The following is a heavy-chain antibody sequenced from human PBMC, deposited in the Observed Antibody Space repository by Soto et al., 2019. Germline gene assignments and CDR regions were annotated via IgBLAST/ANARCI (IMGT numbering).Heavy chain of an antibody. CDR3: ARDFFDSSDYTTNWFDP. CDR2: IYHTGNA. J-gene: IGHJ5*02. Sequence: PSETLSLTCTVSGGSISSSNYYWGWIRQPPGKGLEWIGSIYHTGNAYYNPSLKSRVTISVDTSKNQFSLKLTSVTAADAALYYCARDFFDSSDYTTNWFDPWGQGTLVTVSS. CDR1: GGSISSSNYY. V-gene: IGHV4-39*01. D-gene: IGHD3-22*01.